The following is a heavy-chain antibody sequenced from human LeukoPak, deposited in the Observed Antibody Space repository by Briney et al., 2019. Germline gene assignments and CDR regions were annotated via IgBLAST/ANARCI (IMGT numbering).Heavy chain of an antibody. Sequence: SETLSLTCAVYGGSFSGYYWSWIRQPPGKGLEWIGEINHSGSTNYNPSLKSRVTISVDTSKNQFSLKLSSVTAADTAVYYCARQVTYYDFWSGYYTSENFDYWGQGTLVTVSS. CDR1: GGSFSGYY. CDR2: INHSGST. J-gene: IGHJ4*02. V-gene: IGHV4-34*01. CDR3: ARQVTYYDFWSGYYTSENFDY. D-gene: IGHD3-3*01.